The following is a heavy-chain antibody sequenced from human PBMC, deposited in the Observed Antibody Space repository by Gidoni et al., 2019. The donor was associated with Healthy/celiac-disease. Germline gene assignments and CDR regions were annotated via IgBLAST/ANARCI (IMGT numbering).Heavy chain of an antibody. CDR3: ARAAITITGTTLDY. J-gene: IGHJ4*02. CDR1: GGSISSGSYH. CDR2: IYTSGST. D-gene: IGHD1-20*01. Sequence: QVQLQESGPGLVKPSQTLSLTCHVSGGSISSGSYHWSWIRQPAGKGLEWIGRIYTSGSTNYNPSLKSRVTISVDTSKNQFSLKLSSVTAADTAVYYCARAAITITGTTLDYWGQGTLVTVSS. V-gene: IGHV4-61*02.